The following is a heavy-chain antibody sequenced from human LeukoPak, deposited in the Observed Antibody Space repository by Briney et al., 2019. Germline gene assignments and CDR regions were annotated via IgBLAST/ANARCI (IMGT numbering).Heavy chain of an antibody. CDR2: INHSGST. J-gene: IGHJ4*02. D-gene: IGHD6-13*01. V-gene: IGHV4-34*01. Sequence: PSETLTLTCAVYGGSFSGYYWSWIRQPPGKGLEWIGKINHSGSTNYNPSLKSRVSISVDSSKNQFSLKVSSVTAADTAVYYCAIVSDTAAGLYWGQGTLVTVSS. CDR1: GGSFSGYY. CDR3: AIVSDTAAGLY.